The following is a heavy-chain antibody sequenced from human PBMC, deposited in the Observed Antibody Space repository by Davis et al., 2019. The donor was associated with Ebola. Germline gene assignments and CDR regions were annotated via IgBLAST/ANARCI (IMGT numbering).Heavy chain of an antibody. CDR2: IYYSGST. Sequence: SETLSLTCTVSGASMSIYYWSWIRQHPGKGLEWIGYIYYSGSTYYNPSLKSRVTISVDTSKNQFSLKLSSVTAADTAVYYCASLYGGNSGLDYWGQGTLVTVSS. CDR1: GASMSIYY. D-gene: IGHD4-23*01. V-gene: IGHV4-31*03. J-gene: IGHJ4*02. CDR3: ASLYGGNSGLDY.